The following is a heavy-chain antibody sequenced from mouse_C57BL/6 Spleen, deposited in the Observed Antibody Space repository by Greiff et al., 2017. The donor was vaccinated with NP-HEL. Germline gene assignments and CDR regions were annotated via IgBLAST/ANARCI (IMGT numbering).Heavy chain of an antibody. CDR2: ISYDGSN. CDR1: GYSITSGYY. D-gene: IGHD3-3*01. J-gene: IGHJ2*01. Sequence: DVKLQESGPGLVTPSQSLSLTCSVTGYSITSGYYWNWIRQFPGNKLEWMGYISYDGSNNYNPSLKNRISITRDTSKNQFFLKLNAVTTEDTATYYCARERDVYYFDYWGQGTTLTVSS. V-gene: IGHV3-6*01. CDR3: ARERDVYYFDY.